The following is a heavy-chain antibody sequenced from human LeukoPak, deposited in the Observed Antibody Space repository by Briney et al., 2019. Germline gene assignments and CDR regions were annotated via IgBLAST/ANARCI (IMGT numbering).Heavy chain of an antibody. J-gene: IGHJ4*02. Sequence: SETLSLTCTVSGGSISSSSSYYWGWIRQPPGKGLEWIGSIYYSGSTYYNPSLKSQITISVDTSKNQFSLKLSSVTAADTAVYYCAMSPAPSYFDYWGQGTLVTVSS. CDR1: GGSISSSSSYY. CDR2: IYYSGST. D-gene: IGHD5/OR15-5a*01. CDR3: AMSPAPSYFDY. V-gene: IGHV4-39*01.